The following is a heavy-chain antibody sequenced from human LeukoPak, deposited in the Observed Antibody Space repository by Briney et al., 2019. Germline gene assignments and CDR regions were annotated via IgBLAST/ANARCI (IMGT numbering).Heavy chain of an antibody. CDR1: GGSISSYY. Sequence: SETLSLTXTVSGGSISSYYWGWIRQPPGKGLEWIGCIYYSGSTNYNPSLKSRVTISVDTSKSQFSLNLSSVTAADTAVYYCARARYNWFDPWGQGTLVTVSS. CDR2: IYYSGST. J-gene: IGHJ5*02. V-gene: IGHV4-59*01. CDR3: ARARYNWFDP.